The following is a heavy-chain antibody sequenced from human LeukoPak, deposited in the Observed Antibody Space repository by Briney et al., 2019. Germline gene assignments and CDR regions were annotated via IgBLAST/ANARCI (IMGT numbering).Heavy chain of an antibody. CDR2: IYPGDSDT. V-gene: IGHV5-51*01. CDR1: GYSFTSYW. J-gene: IGHJ4*02. D-gene: IGHD3-3*01. Sequence: GESLKISCKGSGYSFTSYWIGWVRQMPGKGLEWMGIIYPGDSDTRYSPSFQGQVTISADKSISTAYLQWSSLKAPDTAMYYCARRTDFWSGYYDAPDYWGQGTLVTVSS. CDR3: ARRTDFWSGYYDAPDY.